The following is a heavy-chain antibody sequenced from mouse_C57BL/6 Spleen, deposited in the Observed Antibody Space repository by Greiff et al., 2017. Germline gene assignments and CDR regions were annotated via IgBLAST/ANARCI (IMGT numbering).Heavy chain of an antibody. CDR2: ISNGGGST. V-gene: IGHV5-12*01. J-gene: IGHJ3*01. D-gene: IGHD1-1*02. CDR1: GFTFSDYY. Sequence: EVQLVESGGGLVQPGGSLKLSCAASGFTFSDYYMYWVRQTPEKRLEWVAYISNGGGSTYYPDTVKGRFTISRDNAKNTRYLQMSRLKSDDTAMYYCARRSYGTPFAYWGQGTLGTVSA. CDR3: ARRSYGTPFAY.